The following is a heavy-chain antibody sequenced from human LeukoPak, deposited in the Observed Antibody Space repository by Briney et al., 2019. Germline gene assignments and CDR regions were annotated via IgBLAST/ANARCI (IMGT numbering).Heavy chain of an antibody. CDR2: IYYSGST. V-gene: IGHV4-59*01. Sequence: SETLSLTCTVSGGSISSYYWSWIRQPPGKGLEWIGYIYYSGSTNYNPSLKSRVTISVDTSKNQFSLKLSSVTAAGTAVYYCARENYGDYDYWGQGTLVTVSS. D-gene: IGHD4-17*01. CDR1: GGSISSYY. J-gene: IGHJ4*02. CDR3: ARENYGDYDY.